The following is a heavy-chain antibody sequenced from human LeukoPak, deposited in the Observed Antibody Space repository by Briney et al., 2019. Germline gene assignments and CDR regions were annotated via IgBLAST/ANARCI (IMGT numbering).Heavy chain of an antibody. Sequence: GASVKISCKASGYTFTGHYIHWVRQAPGQGLEWMGVMHPTGGSTNYAQRFEGRVTMTRDTSTSTVYMDLRSLTSEHTAVYYCARDDFETAMVYNYFDPWGQGTLVTVSS. CDR3: ARDDFETAMVYNYFDP. J-gene: IGHJ5*02. V-gene: IGHV1-46*01. CDR2: MHPTGGST. CDR1: GYTFTGHY. D-gene: IGHD5-18*01.